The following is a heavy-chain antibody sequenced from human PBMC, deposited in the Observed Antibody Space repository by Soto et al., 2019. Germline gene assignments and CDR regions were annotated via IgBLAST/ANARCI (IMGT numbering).Heavy chain of an antibody. J-gene: IGHJ6*02. D-gene: IGHD2-2*01. CDR3: ARSQGSSTSLQIYYYYYYGMDV. Sequence: QVQLVQSGAEVKKPGSSVKVSCKASGGTFGSYAISWVRQAPGQGLEWMGGVIPIPGTANYAQKFQGRVKIAADEATITAYMELSCLRSEDSAVYYCARSQGSSTSLQIYYYYYYGMDVWGQGTTVTVSS. CDR1: GGTFGSYA. CDR2: VIPIPGTA. V-gene: IGHV1-69*01.